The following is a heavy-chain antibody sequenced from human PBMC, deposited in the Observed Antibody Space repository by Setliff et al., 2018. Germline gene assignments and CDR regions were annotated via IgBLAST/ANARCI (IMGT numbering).Heavy chain of an antibody. CDR3: AREGGTDRYLDY. CDR2: IYNSGST. J-gene: IGHJ4*02. V-gene: IGHV4-39*07. D-gene: IGHD3-16*01. Sequence: PSETLSLTCTVSGDSLSSSIDYWAWMRQPPGKGLEYIGSIYNSGSTYYNPSLKSRVSISVDTSKNQFSLKLSSVTAADTAVYYCAREGGTDRYLDYWGQGTPVTVSS. CDR1: GDSLSSSIDY.